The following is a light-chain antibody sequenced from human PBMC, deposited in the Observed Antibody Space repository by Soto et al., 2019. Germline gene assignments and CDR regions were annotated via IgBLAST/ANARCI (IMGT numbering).Light chain of an antibody. J-gene: IGKJ3*01. CDR2: ATS. CDR3: QQYGDSIT. Sequence: EIVLTQSPGTLSLSPGERATLSCRASPSVSTTYLAWYQQKPGQAPRLLIYATSTRATGIPDRFRGSGSGTDFTPTISRLEPEDFAVYYCQQYGDSITFGPGTKVDIK. CDR1: PSVSTTY. V-gene: IGKV3-20*01.